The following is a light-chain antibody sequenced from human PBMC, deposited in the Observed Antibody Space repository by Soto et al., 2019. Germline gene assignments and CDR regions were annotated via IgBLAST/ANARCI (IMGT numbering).Light chain of an antibody. Sequence: DIVMTQSPLSLPVTPGEPASISCRSSQSLLSSNGNNFLDWYLQKPGQSPQLLIYLASNRASEVPDRFSGSGTSTHSTLKISRVNAEDVVVYYCMPTIQTPYTLGHWTKLEIK. CDR1: QSLLSSNGNNF. J-gene: IGKJ2*01. CDR3: MPTIQTPYT. CDR2: LAS. V-gene: IGKV2-28*01.